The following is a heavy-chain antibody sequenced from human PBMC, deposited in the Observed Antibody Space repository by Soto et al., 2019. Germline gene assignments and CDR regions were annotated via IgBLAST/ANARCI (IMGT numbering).Heavy chain of an antibody. Sequence: ASVRVSCKGSGYTFTSYDINWVRQATGQGLEWMGWMNPNSGNTGYAQKFQGRVTMTRNTSISTAYMELSSLRSEDTAVYYCARGRWGSGSYAFDIWGQGTMVTVSS. J-gene: IGHJ3*02. CDR2: MNPNSGNT. CDR1: GYTFTSYD. CDR3: ARGRWGSGSYAFDI. V-gene: IGHV1-8*01. D-gene: IGHD3-10*01.